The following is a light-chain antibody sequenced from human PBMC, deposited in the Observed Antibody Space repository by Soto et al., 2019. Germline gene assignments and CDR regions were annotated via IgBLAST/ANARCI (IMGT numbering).Light chain of an antibody. CDR3: SSYTSSNTLV. J-gene: IGLJ2*01. V-gene: IGLV2-14*01. CDR2: EVS. Sequence: QSALAQPPSASGSPGQSVTISCTGSGSDVGGFNYVSWYQHHPGKVPKLMIYEVSNRPSGVSNRFSGSKSGNTASLTISGLQAEDEGDYYCSSYTSSNTLVFGGGTKVTVL. CDR1: GSDVGGFNY.